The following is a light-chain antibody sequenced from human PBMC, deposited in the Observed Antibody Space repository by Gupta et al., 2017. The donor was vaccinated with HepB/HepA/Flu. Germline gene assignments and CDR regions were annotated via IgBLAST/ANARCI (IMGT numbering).Light chain of an antibody. CDR3: GQAKQFPRT. CDR2: RGS. CDR1: QSIVHRDGNTY. Sequence: DIVMTQTPLSSPVSLGQSASISCRSSQSIVHRDGNTYLSWIHKRPGQPPRLLIYRGSNRGSGVPDRFSGSGTETDFTLKISSVEAEDVGVYYCGQAKQFPRTFGQGTKVEIK. V-gene: IGKV2D-24*01. J-gene: IGKJ1*01.